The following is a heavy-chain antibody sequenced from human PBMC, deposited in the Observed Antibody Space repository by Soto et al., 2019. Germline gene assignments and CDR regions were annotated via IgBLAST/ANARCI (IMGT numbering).Heavy chain of an antibody. J-gene: IGHJ5*02. CDR2: INSDGSTT. CDR3: ARSLKSDSTSDP. CDR1: GFTFSSYW. V-gene: IGHV3-74*01. Sequence: EVQLVESGGGLVQPGGSLRLSCAASGFTFSSYWMHWVRQAPGKGLVWVSRINSDGSTTTYADSVKGRFTISRDNAKNTLYLQMTSLRAEDAAVYYCARSLKSDSTSDPWGQGTLVTVSS.